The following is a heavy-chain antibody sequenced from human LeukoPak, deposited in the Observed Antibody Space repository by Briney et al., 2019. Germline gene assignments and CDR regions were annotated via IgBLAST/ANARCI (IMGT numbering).Heavy chain of an antibody. V-gene: IGHV3-15*01. CDR1: GFIFSSYS. CDR3: TTDPPGAY. Sequence: GGSLRLSCAASGFIFSSYSLSWVRQAPGKGLEWVGRIKRTIDGGTPDYAAPVKGRFTISRDDSKNTLYLQLNSLESDDTAVYFCTTDPPGAYWGQGTLVAVSS. D-gene: IGHD1-26*01. J-gene: IGHJ4*02. CDR2: IKRTIDGGTP.